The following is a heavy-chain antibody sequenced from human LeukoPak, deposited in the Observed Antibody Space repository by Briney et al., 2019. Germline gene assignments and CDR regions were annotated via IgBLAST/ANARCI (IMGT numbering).Heavy chain of an antibody. CDR2: IIPILGIA. V-gene: IGHV1-69*02. CDR3: ASRYCSSTSCYTLSAFDI. CDR1: GGTFSSYI. Sequence: SVKVSCKASGGTFSSYIISWVRQAPGQGLEWMGRIIPILGIANYAQKFQGRVTITADKSTSTAYMELSSLRSEDTAVYYCASRYCSSTSCYTLSAFDIWGQGTMVTVSS. D-gene: IGHD2-2*02. J-gene: IGHJ3*02.